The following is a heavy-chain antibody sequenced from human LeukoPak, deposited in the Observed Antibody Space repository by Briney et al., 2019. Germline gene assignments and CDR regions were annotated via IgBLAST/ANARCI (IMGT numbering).Heavy chain of an antibody. D-gene: IGHD3-22*01. CDR3: ARDNYDSSGYYWDYYYYYYMDV. CDR2: INSGGSST. Sequence: PGGSLRLSCAASGFTFSSYWMHWVRQAPGKGLVWVSRINSGGSSTSYADSVKGRFTISRDNAKNTLYLQMNSLRAEDTAVYYCARDNYDSSGYYWDYYYYYYMDVWGKGTTVTVS. CDR1: GFTFSSYW. V-gene: IGHV3-74*01. J-gene: IGHJ6*03.